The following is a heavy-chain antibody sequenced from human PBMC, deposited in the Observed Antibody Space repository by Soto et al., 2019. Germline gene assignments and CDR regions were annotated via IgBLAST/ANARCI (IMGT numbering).Heavy chain of an antibody. D-gene: IGHD6-13*01. CDR2: FDPEDGET. J-gene: IGHJ5*02. CDR3: AHRIAAAGIRWFDP. CDR1: GYTLTELS. Sequence: QVQLVQSGAEVKKPGASVKVSCKVSGYTLTELSMHWVRQAPGKGLEWMGGFDPEDGETIYAQKFQGRVTMTEDTSTDTAYIELSSLSSKDTAVYYCAHRIAAAGIRWFDPWGQGTLVTVSS. V-gene: IGHV1-24*01.